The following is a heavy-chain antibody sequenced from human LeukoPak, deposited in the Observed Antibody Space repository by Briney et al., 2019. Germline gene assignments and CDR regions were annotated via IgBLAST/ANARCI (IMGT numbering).Heavy chain of an antibody. CDR1: GYTFTGYY. D-gene: IGHD6-19*01. J-gene: IGHJ6*02. V-gene: IGHV1-2*02. Sequence: ASVKVSCKASGYTFTGYYMHWVRQAPGQGLEWMGWINPNSGGTNYAQKFQGRVTMTRDTSISTAYMGLSRLRSDDTAVYYCARTAGQWLDYYYYGMDVWGQGTTVTVSS. CDR2: INPNSGGT. CDR3: ARTAGQWLDYYYYGMDV.